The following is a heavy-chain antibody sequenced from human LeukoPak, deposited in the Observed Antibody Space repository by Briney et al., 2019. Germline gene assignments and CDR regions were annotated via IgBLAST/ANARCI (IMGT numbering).Heavy chain of an antibody. V-gene: IGHV3-48*01. D-gene: IGHD2-21*01. J-gene: IGHJ4*02. Sequence: GGSLRLSCAASGFTFSSYAMSWVRQAPGKGLEWVSYISSSSSTIYYADSVKGRFTISRDNAKNSLYLQMNSLRAEDTAVYYCARDLRQFRYCGGDCSDYWGQGTLVTVSS. CDR1: GFTFSSYA. CDR2: ISSSSSTI. CDR3: ARDLRQFRYCGGDCSDY.